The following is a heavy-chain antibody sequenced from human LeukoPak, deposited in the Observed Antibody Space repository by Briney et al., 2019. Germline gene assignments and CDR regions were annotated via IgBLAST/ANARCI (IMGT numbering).Heavy chain of an antibody. CDR1: GFTFSNAW. D-gene: IGHD5-18*01. V-gene: IGHV3-15*01. CDR3: TTKEDTAMVTSYYYYGMDV. Sequence: PRGSLRLSCAASGFTFSNAWMSWVSQAPGKGLEWVGRIKSKTDGGTTDYAAPVKGRFTISRDDSKNTLYLQMNSLKTEDTAVYYCTTKEDTAMVTSYYYYGMDVWGQGTTVTVSS. J-gene: IGHJ6*02. CDR2: IKSKTDGGTT.